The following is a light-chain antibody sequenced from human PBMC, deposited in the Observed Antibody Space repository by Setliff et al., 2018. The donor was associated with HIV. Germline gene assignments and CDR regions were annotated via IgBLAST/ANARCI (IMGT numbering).Light chain of an antibody. CDR1: STDVGSYNL. CDR3: CSFGETDTLWM. J-gene: IGLJ3*02. CDR2: DVN. V-gene: IGLV2-23*02. Sequence: QSVLTQPTSVSGSPGQSITISCTGTSTDVGSYNLVSWYRQYPGKAPQLLIYDVNKRPSGVSNRFSGPTSGNAAALRISALQPEDEAEYYCCSFGETDTLWMFGGGTKVTVL.